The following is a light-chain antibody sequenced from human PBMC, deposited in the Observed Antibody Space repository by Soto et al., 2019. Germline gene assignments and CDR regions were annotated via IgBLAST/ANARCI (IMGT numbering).Light chain of an antibody. V-gene: IGKV2-30*02. J-gene: IGKJ5*01. CDR3: MQGIHWRIT. CDR1: QSLVHTDGIAY. CDR2: TVS. Sequence: VITQSPLSLPVSLVQPASISCRSSQSLVHTDGIAYLNWFHQRPGQSPRRFIYTVSNRDSGVPARLSGSGSGTGFTLKISRVEAVDVGVYYCMQGIHWRITLGQGTRLGIK.